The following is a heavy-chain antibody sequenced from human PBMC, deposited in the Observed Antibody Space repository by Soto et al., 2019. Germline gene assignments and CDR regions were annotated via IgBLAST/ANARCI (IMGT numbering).Heavy chain of an antibody. CDR2: IYHSGVT. J-gene: IGHJ5*02. D-gene: IGHD3-22*01. CDR3: ARGSNRNGYYEGFDN. CDR1: GDSISGSTYS. Sequence: SETLSLTCGISGDSISGSTYSWYWIPQPPGKGLEWIGHIYHSGVTNYNPSLKSRVTISVDRSKNEFSLKLSSVTAADTAVYYCARGSNRNGYYEGFDNWGQGTLVTVS. V-gene: IGHV4-30-2*01.